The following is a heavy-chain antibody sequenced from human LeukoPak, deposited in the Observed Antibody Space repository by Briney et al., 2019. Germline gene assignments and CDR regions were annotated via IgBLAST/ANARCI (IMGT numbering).Heavy chain of an antibody. J-gene: IGHJ3*02. V-gene: IGHV3-74*03. CDR3: AKHPAFDI. Sequence: GGSLRLSCAASGFTFSSYWMHWVRPAPGKGPVWVSRINSDGTGTMYADSVKGRFTISRDNAKNTLYLQMNSLRAEDTAVYYCAKHPAFDIWGQGTMVTVSS. CDR1: GFTFSSYW. CDR2: INSDGTGT.